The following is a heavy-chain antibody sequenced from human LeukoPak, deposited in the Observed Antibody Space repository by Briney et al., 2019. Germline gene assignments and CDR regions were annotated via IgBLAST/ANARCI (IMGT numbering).Heavy chain of an antibody. D-gene: IGHD2-2*01. V-gene: IGHV3-23*01. J-gene: IGHJ4*02. Sequence: GASLRLSCAASGFTFSSYAMSWVRQAPGKGLEWVSAISGSGGSTYYADFVKGRFTISRDNSKNTLYLQMNSLRAEDTAVYYCAKPKGTHCSSTSCYLSGFDYWGQGTLVTVSS. CDR1: GFTFSSYA. CDR2: ISGSGGST. CDR3: AKPKGTHCSSTSCYLSGFDY.